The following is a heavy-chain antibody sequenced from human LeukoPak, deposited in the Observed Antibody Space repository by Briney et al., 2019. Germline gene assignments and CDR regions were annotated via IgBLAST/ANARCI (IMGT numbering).Heavy chain of an antibody. Sequence: SVKVSCKASGGTFSSYAISWVRQAPGQGLEWMGGIIPIFGTANYAQKFQGRVTITADKSTSTAYMGLSSLRSEDTAVYYCARDPYGDYRYDFDIWGQGTMVTVSS. D-gene: IGHD4-17*01. V-gene: IGHV1-69*06. CDR3: ARDPYGDYRYDFDI. CDR1: GGTFSSYA. CDR2: IIPIFGTA. J-gene: IGHJ3*02.